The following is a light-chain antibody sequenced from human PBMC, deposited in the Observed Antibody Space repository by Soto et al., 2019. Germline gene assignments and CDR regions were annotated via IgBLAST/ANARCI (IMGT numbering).Light chain of an antibody. J-gene: IGKJ5*01. Sequence: DIVLTQSPATLSLSPGDRVTLSCRASQTVGRYLSWYQHSPGQGPRLLVYDASNRATGVPARFSGSGSETDFTLTISSLVPEDFAVYYCQQRLHWPITFGQGTRLEIK. CDR3: QQRLHWPIT. V-gene: IGKV3-11*01. CDR2: DAS. CDR1: QTVGRY.